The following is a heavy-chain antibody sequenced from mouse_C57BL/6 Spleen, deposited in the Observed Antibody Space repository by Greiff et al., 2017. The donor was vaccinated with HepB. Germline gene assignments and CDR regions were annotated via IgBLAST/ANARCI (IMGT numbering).Heavy chain of an antibody. CDR1: GYAFTNYL. D-gene: IGHD1-1*01. V-gene: IGHV1-54*01. J-gene: IGHJ4*01. CDR3: ARSPAGSSYGYAMDY. CDR2: INPGSGGT. Sequence: QVHVKQSGAELVRPGTSVKVSCKASGYAFTNYLIEWVKQRPGQGLEWIGVINPGSGGTNYNEKFKGKATLTADKSSSTAYMQLSSLTSEDSAVYFCARSPAGSSYGYAMDYWGQGTSVTVSS.